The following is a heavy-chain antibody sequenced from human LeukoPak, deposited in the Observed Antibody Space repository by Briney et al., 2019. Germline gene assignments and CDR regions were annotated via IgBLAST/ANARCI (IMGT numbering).Heavy chain of an antibody. D-gene: IGHD5-24*01. CDR1: GFTFSDYY. CDR3: AAVEVWGGYNYNFEI. V-gene: IGHV3-11*01. CDR2: ISSSGSTI. Sequence: GGSLRLSCAASGFTFSDYYMSWIRQAPGKGLEWVSYISSSGSTIYYADSVKGRFTISRDNAKNSLYLQMNSLRAEDTAVYYCAAVEVWGGYNYNFEIWGQGTMVTVSS. J-gene: IGHJ3*02.